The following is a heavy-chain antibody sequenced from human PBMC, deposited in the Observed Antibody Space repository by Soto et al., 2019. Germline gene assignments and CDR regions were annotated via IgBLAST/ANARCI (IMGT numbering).Heavy chain of an antibody. Sequence: GGSLRLSCPASRFTFTSYAMHWVRPAPSKWLEWVAVISYDGSNKYYADSVKGRFTISRDNPKNTLYLQMNSLRAEDTAVYYWARGGGYRYGSYFEYWGQGTLVTVSS. V-gene: IGHV3-30-3*01. J-gene: IGHJ4*02. CDR3: ARGGGYRYGSYFEY. CDR1: RFTFTSYA. CDR2: ISYDGSNK. D-gene: IGHD5-18*01.